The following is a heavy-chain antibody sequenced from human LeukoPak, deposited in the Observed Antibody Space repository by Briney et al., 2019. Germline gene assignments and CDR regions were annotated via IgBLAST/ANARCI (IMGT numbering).Heavy chain of an antibody. CDR2: ISAYNGNT. D-gene: IGHD5-12*01. Sequence: ASVKVSRKASGYTFTSYGISWVRQAPGQGLEWMGWISAYNGNTNYAQKLQGRVTMTTDTSTSTAYMELRSLRSDDTAVYYCARSRGYSGYDYGDYWGQGTLVTVSS. J-gene: IGHJ4*02. CDR3: ARSRGYSGYDYGDY. CDR1: GYTFTSYG. V-gene: IGHV1-18*01.